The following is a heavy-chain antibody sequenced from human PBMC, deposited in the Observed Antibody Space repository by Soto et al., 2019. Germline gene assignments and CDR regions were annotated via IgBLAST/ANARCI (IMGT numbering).Heavy chain of an antibody. V-gene: IGHV3-30*18. Sequence: VQLVESGGGVVQPGRSLRLSCAASGFTFSDYAMHWVRQAPGKGLEWVAVVSHDGRNTHYAESVKGRFTISRDSYKNTVSLEMTSLRAEDTAVYYCAKGGRQWLVTSDFNYWGQGALVTVSS. CDR3: AKGGRQWLVTSDFNY. CDR1: GFTFSDYA. CDR2: VSHDGRNT. J-gene: IGHJ4*02. D-gene: IGHD6-19*01.